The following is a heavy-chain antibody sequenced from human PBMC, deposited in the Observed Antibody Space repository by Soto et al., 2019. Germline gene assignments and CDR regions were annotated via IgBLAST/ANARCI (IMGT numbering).Heavy chain of an antibody. J-gene: IGHJ6*02. Sequence: ASVKVSCKASGYTFTSYYMHWVRQAPGQGLEWMGIINPSGGSTSYAQKFQGRVTMTRDTSTSTVYMELSSLRSEDTAVYYCARDIRIAVAGTQPYYYYYGMDVWGQGTTVTVSS. CDR2: INPSGGST. D-gene: IGHD6-19*01. CDR3: ARDIRIAVAGTQPYYYYYGMDV. V-gene: IGHV1-46*01. CDR1: GYTFTSYY.